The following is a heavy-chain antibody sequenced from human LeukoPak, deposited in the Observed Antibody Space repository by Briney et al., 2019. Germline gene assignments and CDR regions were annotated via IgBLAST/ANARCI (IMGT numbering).Heavy chain of an antibody. J-gene: IGHJ4*02. V-gene: IGHV3-23*01. Sequence: GGSVTLSCAASGFTFSSYAMSWVRQAPGKGREGVSAISGSGGSTYYTDSGKGRFTISRANSKNTLYLQMHSQRAEDTAVYYCAKASCVFDYWGQGTLVTVSS. CDR3: AKASCVFDY. CDR1: GFTFSSYA. CDR2: ISGSGGST. D-gene: IGHD2-15*01.